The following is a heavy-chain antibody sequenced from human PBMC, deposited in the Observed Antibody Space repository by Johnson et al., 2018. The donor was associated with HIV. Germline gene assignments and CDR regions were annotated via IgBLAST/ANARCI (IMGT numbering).Heavy chain of an antibody. J-gene: IGHJ3*02. CDR2: ISGGGGNT. D-gene: IGHD3-10*01. CDR3: AAYGSGDGEAFDI. V-gene: IGHV3-23*04. CDR1: GFTFSSFA. Sequence: VQLVESGGDLVQPGGSLRLSCAASGFTFSSFAMSWVRQAPGKGPDWVSAISGGGGNTYYPGSVKGRFTISRENAKNTLYLQMNSLRAEDTAVYYCAAYGSGDGEAFDIWGQGTMVTVSS.